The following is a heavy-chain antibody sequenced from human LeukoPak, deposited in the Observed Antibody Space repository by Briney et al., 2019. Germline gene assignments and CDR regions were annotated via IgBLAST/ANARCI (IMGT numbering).Heavy chain of an antibody. J-gene: IGHJ3*02. CDR1: GFTFSDYG. Sequence: GSLRLSCAASGFTFSDYGMSWVRPAPGKGLECVATISASGTRTYYTDSVKGRFTISRDNSKNTLYLQMNSLRAEDTAIYYCAKSPSLHAFDIWGQGTMVTVSS. CDR3: AKSPSLHAFDI. V-gene: IGHV3-23*01. CDR2: ISASGTRT.